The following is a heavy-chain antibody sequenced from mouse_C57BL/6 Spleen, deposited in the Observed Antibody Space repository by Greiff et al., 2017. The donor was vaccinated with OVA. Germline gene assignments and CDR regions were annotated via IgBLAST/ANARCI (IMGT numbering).Heavy chain of an antibody. J-gene: IGHJ3*01. Sequence: VHVKQSGPELVKPGASVKMSCKASGYTFTDYNMHWVKQSHGKSLEWIGYINPNNGGTSYNQKFKGKATLTVNKSSRTAYMELRSLTSEDSAVYYCARDYYDYKPWFAYWGQGTLVTVSA. CDR3: ARDYYDYKPWFAY. CDR2: INPNNGGT. D-gene: IGHD2-4*01. V-gene: IGHV1-22*01. CDR1: GYTFTDYN.